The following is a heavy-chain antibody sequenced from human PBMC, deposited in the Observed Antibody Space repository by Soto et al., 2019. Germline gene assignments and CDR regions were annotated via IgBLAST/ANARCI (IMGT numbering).Heavy chain of an antibody. CDR3: VHRECSYGRCGL. D-gene: IGHD2-15*01. Sequence: PGGSLRLSCAASGFTLSTYAMSWIRQTPEKGLEWVSAISGSAVTTYYADSVQGRFTISRDDSKNTLYLQMNSLRAEDTALYYCVHRECSYGRCGLWGQGTLVTVSS. J-gene: IGHJ4*02. CDR1: GFTLSTYA. V-gene: IGHV3-23*01. CDR2: ISGSAVTT.